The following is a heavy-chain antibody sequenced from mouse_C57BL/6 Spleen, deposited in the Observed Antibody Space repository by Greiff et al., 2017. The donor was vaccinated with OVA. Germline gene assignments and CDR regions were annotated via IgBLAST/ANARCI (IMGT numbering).Heavy chain of an antibody. Sequence: EVMLVESGGGLVKPGGSLKLSCAASGFTFSDYGMHWVRQAPETGLEWVAYISSGSSTIYYADTVKGRFTISRDNAKDTLFLQMTSLRSEDTAMYYCAREGGNFDYWGQGTTLTVSS. CDR2: ISSGSSTI. CDR3: AREGGNFDY. V-gene: IGHV5-17*01. J-gene: IGHJ2*01. CDR1: GFTFSDYG. D-gene: IGHD1-1*02.